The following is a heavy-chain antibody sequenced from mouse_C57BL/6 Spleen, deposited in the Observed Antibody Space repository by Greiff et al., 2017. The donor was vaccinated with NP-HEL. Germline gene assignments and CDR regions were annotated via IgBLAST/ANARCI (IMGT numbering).Heavy chain of an antibody. D-gene: IGHD1-1*01. CDR2: IDPSDSET. V-gene: IGHV1-52*01. J-gene: IGHJ4*01. CDR1: GYTFTSYW. CDR3: ARGNYPCAMDY. Sequence: VQLQQPGAELVRPGSSVKLSCKASGYTFTSYWMHWVKQRPIQGLEWIGNIDPSDSETHYNQKFKDKATLTVDKSSSTAYMQLSSLTSEDSAVYYCARGNYPCAMDYWGQGTSVTVSS.